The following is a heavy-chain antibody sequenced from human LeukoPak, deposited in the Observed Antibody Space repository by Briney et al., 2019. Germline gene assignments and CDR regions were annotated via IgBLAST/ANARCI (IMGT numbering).Heavy chain of an antibody. J-gene: IGHJ6*04. CDR3: AKDFSSQSIAVAGRPYYYYYGMDV. CDR2: ISGSGGST. V-gene: IGHV3-23*01. Sequence: GGSLRLSCAASGFTFSSYAMSWVRQAPGKGLEWVSAISGSGGSTYYADSVKGRFTISRDNSKNTPYLQMNSLRAEDTAVYYCAKDFSSQSIAVAGRPYYYYYGMDVWGKGTTVTVSS. CDR1: GFTFSSYA. D-gene: IGHD6-19*01.